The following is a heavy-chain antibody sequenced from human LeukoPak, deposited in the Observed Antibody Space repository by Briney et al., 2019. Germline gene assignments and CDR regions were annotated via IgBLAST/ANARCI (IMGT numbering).Heavy chain of an antibody. V-gene: IGHV3-23*01. D-gene: IGHD1-14*01. Sequence: GGSLRLSCAASGFTFSTYGMSWVRQAPGKGLEWVSAITSSGGSKYYADSVKGRFTISRGNSNNMLYLQMNSLRAEDTAVYYCAKPARTDYADYWGQGTLVTVSS. CDR1: GFTFSTYG. J-gene: IGHJ4*02. CDR2: ITSSGGSK. CDR3: AKPARTDYADY.